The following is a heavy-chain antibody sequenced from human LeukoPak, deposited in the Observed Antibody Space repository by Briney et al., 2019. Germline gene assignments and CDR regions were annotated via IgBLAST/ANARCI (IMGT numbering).Heavy chain of an antibody. CDR1: GGSFSGYY. D-gene: IGHD4-17*01. J-gene: IGHJ4*02. CDR2: IYYSGST. Sequence: SETLSLTCAVYGGSFSGYYWSWIRQPPGKGLEWIGYIYYSGSTNYNPSLKSRVTISVDTSKNQFSLKLSSVTAADTAVYYCARAPSGDYVAYWGQGTLVTVSS. CDR3: ARAPSGDYVAY. V-gene: IGHV4-59*01.